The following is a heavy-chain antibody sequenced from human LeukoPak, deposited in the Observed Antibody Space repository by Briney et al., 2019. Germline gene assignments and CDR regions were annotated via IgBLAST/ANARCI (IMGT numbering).Heavy chain of an antibody. D-gene: IGHD6-19*01. V-gene: IGHV3-21*01. CDR2: IYSDYSGGST. J-gene: IGHJ6*02. CDR3: ARGIAVAGTHYYYGMDV. CDR1: GFSFSSYS. Sequence: PGGSLRLSCAASGFSFSSYSMNWVRQAPGKGLEWVSIIYSDYSGGSTYYADSVKGRFTISRDNAKNSLYLQMKSLRAEDTAVYYCARGIAVAGTHYYYGMDVWGQGTTVTVSS.